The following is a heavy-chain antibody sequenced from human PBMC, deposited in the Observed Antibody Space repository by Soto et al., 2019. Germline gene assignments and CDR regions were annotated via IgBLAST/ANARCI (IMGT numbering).Heavy chain of an antibody. D-gene: IGHD2-15*01. CDR2: ISWNSGSI. Sequence: PGGSLRLSCAASGFTFDDYAMHWVRQAPGKGLEWVSGISWNSGSIGYADSVKGRFTISRDNAKNSLYLQMNSLRAEDTALYYCAKDRGCSGGSCIYYYYYYGMDVWGQGTTVTVSS. V-gene: IGHV3-9*01. CDR3: AKDRGCSGGSCIYYYYYYGMDV. CDR1: GFTFDDYA. J-gene: IGHJ6*02.